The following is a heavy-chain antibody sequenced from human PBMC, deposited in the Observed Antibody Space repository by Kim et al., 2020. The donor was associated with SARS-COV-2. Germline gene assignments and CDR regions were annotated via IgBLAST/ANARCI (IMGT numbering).Heavy chain of an antibody. CDR1: GFTFSSYA. J-gene: IGHJ3*02. V-gene: IGHV3-30*04. CDR3: ARYSFHYGSGSYPHDAFDI. CDR2: ISYDGSNK. D-gene: IGHD3-10*01. Sequence: GGSLRLSCAASGFTFSSYAMHWVRQAPGKGLEWVAVISYDGSNKYYADSVKGRFTISRDNSKNTLYLQMNSLRAEDTAVYYCARYSFHYGSGSYPHDAFDIWGQGTMVTVSS.